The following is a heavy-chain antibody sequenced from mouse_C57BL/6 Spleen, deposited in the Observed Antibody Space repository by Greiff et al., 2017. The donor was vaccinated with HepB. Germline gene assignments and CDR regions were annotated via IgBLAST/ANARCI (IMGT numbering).Heavy chain of an antibody. Sequence: QVQLQQSGAELVRPGASVTLSCKASGYTFTDYEMHWVKQTPVHGLEWIGAIDPENGGTAYNQKFKGKAILTADKSSSTAYMDLRSLTSEDSAVYYCRRGYSKVDYWGQGTTLTVSS. CDR1: GYTFTDYE. J-gene: IGHJ2*01. CDR3: RRGYSKVDY. V-gene: IGHV1-15*01. CDR2: IDPENGGT. D-gene: IGHD2-5*01.